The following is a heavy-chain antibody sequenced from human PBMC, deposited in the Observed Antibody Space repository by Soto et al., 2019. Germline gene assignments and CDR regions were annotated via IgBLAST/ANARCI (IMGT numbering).Heavy chain of an antibody. CDR3: ARDYQDQTRGY. D-gene: IGHD2-2*01. CDR1: GGTFSSYA. Sequence: QVQLVQSGAEVKKPGSLVKVSCKASGGTFSSYAISWVRQAPGQGLEWMGGIIPIFGTANYAQKFQGRVSITADESMSTAYMELSSLSSEDTAVYYCARDYQDQTRGYWGQGTLVTVSS. V-gene: IGHV1-69*12. J-gene: IGHJ4*02. CDR2: IIPIFGTA.